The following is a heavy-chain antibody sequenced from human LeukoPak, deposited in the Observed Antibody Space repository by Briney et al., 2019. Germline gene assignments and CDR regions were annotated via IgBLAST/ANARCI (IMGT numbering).Heavy chain of an antibody. J-gene: IGHJ5*02. Sequence: TSETLSLTCTVSGGSINNYYWNWIRQPPGKGLEWIGFIYSSGTTNYNPSLKSRLTISLDTSKNQFSLKLSSVTAADTAVYYCAGCTRLNWFDPWGQGTLVTVSS. V-gene: IGHV4-59*12. CDR3: AGCTRLNWFDP. CDR1: GGSINNYY. D-gene: IGHD2-2*01. CDR2: IYSSGTT.